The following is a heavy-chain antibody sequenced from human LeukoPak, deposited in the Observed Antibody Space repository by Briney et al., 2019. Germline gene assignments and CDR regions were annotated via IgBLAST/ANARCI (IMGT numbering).Heavy chain of an antibody. J-gene: IGHJ4*02. CDR3: ARDTRTGRRYSGSNWDY. V-gene: IGHV3-30*04. D-gene: IGHD1-26*01. CDR2: ISYDGSNK. Sequence: PGGSLRLSCAASGFTFSSYAMHWVRQAPGKGLEWVAVISYDGSNKYYADSVKGRFTISRDNSKNTLYLQMNSLGAEDTAVYYCARDTRTGRRYSGSNWDYWGQGTLVTVSS. CDR1: GFTFSSYA.